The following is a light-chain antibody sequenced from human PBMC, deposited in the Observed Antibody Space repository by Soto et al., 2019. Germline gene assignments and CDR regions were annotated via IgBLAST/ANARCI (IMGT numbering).Light chain of an antibody. CDR2: EVS. Sequence: QSALTQPASVSGSPGQSITISCTGSNSDVGGYNYVSWYQHHPGKAPKLIIFEVSNRPSGISNRFAGSKSGNAASLTISGLQAEDEADYYCSSYSTSSTLWVFGGGTKVTVL. CDR1: NSDVGGYNY. V-gene: IGLV2-14*01. J-gene: IGLJ3*02. CDR3: SSYSTSSTLWV.